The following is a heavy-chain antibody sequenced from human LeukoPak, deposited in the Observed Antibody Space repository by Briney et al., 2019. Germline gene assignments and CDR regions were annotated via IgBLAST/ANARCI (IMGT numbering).Heavy chain of an antibody. CDR3: ARALFNYDSSGLTY. CDR2: IWYDGSNK. J-gene: IGHJ4*02. V-gene: IGHV3-33*01. Sequence: GGSLRLSCAASGFTFSSYGVHWVRQAPGKGLEWVALIWYDGSNKYYADSVKGRFTISRDNSKNTLYLQMNRLRAEDTAVYYCARALFNYDSSGLTYWGQGTLVSVSS. D-gene: IGHD3-22*01. CDR1: GFTFSSYG.